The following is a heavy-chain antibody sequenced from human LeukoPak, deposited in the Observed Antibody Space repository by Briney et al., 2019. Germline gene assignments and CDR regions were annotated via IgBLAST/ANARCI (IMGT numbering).Heavy chain of an antibody. J-gene: IGHJ4*02. Sequence: GGSLRLSCAASGFTFNNYWMSWVRQAPGKGLEWVSVIYSGGSTYYADSVKGRFTISRDNSKNTLYLQMNSLRAEDTAVYYCASITDGGYSGYGHFDYWGQGTLVTVSS. V-gene: IGHV3-66*01. CDR1: GFTFNNYW. D-gene: IGHD5-12*01. CDR2: IYSGGST. CDR3: ASITDGGYSGYGHFDY.